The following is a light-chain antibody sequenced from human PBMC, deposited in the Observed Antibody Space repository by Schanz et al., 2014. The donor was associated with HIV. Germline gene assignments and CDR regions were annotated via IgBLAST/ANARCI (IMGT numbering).Light chain of an antibody. V-gene: IGKV3-20*01. CDR2: GAS. J-gene: IGKJ3*01. CDR1: QSLTTNY. CDR3: HLYGRS. Sequence: ETVLTQSPGSLSLSPGDRATLSCRASQSLTTNYLAWYQQKLGQAPRLLIYGASSRATGIPDRFSGSGSGTDFTLTISRLEPEDFAVYYCHLYGRSFGPGTKVDIK.